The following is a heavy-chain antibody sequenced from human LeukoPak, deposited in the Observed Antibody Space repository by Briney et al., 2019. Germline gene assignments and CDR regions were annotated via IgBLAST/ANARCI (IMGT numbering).Heavy chain of an antibody. CDR2: IYYSGST. CDR3: AGSSSWYYWFDP. J-gene: IGHJ5*02. V-gene: IGHV4-59*01. Sequence: PSETLSLTCTVSGGSISSYYWSWIRQPPGKGLEWIGYIYYSGSTNYNPSLKSRVTISVDTSKNQFSLKLSSVTAADTAVYYCAGSSSWYYWFDPWGQGTLVTVSS. D-gene: IGHD6-13*01. CDR1: GGSISSYY.